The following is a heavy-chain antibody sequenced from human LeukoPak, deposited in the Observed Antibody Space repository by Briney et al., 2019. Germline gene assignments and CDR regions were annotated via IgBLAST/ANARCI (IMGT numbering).Heavy chain of an antibody. J-gene: IGHJ5*02. Sequence: SETLSLTCTVSGGSISSSSYYWGWIRQPPGKGLEWIGTIYYRGSTYYNPSLKSRVTISVDTSKNQFSLKLTSVTAADTAVYYCARLGRTYYDFWSGPWGQGTLVTVSS. CDR3: ARLGRTYYDFWSGP. CDR1: GGSISSSSYY. CDR2: IYYRGST. D-gene: IGHD3-3*01. V-gene: IGHV4-39*01.